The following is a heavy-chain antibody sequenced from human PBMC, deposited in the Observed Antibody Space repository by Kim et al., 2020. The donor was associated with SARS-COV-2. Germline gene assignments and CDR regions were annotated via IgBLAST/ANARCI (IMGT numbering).Heavy chain of an antibody. CDR1: GYTFTGYY. Sequence: ASVKVSCKASGYTFTGYYMHWVRQAPGQGLDWMGWINPNSGGTNYAQKFQGRVTMTRDTSITTAYMELRRLRSDDTAVYYCARALPRDYYDTSGYSFDNWGQGTLVTVSS. CDR3: ARALPRDYYDTSGYSFDN. J-gene: IGHJ4*02. CDR2: INPNSGGT. D-gene: IGHD3-22*01. V-gene: IGHV1-2*02.